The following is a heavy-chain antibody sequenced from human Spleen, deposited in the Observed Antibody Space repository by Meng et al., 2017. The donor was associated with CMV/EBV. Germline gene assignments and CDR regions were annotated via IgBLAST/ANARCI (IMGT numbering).Heavy chain of an antibody. CDR3: ARVSCSSTSCYSNDGMDV. CDR1: GGSISSYY. D-gene: IGHD2-2*01. CDR2: IYYSGST. J-gene: IGHJ6*02. V-gene: IGHV4-39*07. Sequence: SETLSLTCTVSGGSISSYYWGWIRQPPGKGLEWIGSIYYSGSTYYNPSLKSRVTISEDTSKNQFSLKLSSVTAADTAVYYCARVSCSSTSCYSNDGMDVWGQGTTVTVSS.